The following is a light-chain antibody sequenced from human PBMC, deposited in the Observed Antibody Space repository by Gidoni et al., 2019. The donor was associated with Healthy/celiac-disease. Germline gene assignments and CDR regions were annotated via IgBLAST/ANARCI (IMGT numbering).Light chain of an antibody. V-gene: IGKV1-9*01. CDR3: QQHNINPRT. J-gene: IGKJ2*01. Sequence: DIQLTQSPSFLSASVGDRVTITCRASQGISSYLAWYQQKPGKAPKLLIYAASTLQSGVPSRFSGSGSGTEFTLTISSLQPEDFATYYCQQHNINPRTFGQGTKLEIK. CDR1: QGISSY. CDR2: AAS.